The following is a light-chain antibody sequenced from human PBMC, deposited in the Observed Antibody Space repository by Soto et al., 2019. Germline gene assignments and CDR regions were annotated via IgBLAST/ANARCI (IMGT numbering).Light chain of an antibody. CDR1: QTVLSN. V-gene: IGKV3-15*01. CDR2: GAS. CDR3: QQYNNWPIT. J-gene: IGKJ5*01. Sequence: EIVMTQSPATLSVSPGERATLSCRASQTVLSNLAWYQQKPGQAPRLLIYGASTRATGIPARFSGSGSGTEFALTISSLQSEDFAVYYCQQYNNWPITSGQGTRLEIK.